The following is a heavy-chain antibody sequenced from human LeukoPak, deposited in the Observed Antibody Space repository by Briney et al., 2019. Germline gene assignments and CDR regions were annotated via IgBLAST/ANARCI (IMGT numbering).Heavy chain of an antibody. CDR2: ISGDGGST. V-gene: IGHV3-43*02. Sequence: GGSLRLSCAAPGFIFDNYAIHWVRQAPGKGLEWVSLISGDGGSTFYADSVRGRFTISRDNTRKSLSLQMSSLRSEDTALYYCARESATSGWYDYWGRGTLVTVSS. D-gene: IGHD6-19*01. CDR1: GFIFDNYA. CDR3: ARESATSGWYDY. J-gene: IGHJ4*02.